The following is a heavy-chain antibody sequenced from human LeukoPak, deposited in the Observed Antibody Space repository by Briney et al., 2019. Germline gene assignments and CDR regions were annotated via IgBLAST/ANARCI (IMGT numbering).Heavy chain of an antibody. D-gene: IGHD1-26*01. CDR1: GFTFSSYS. CDR2: ISSSSSYI. V-gene: IGHV3-21*01. J-gene: IGHJ4*02. Sequence: PGGSLRLSCAASGFTFSSYSMNWVRQAPGKGLEWVSSISSSSSYIYYADSVKGRFTISRDNAQNSLYLQMNSLRAEDTAVYYCARGYSGSLTHFDYWGQGTLVTVSS. CDR3: ARGYSGSLTHFDY.